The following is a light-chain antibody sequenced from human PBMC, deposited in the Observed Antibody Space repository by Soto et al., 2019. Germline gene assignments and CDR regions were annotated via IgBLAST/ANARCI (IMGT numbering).Light chain of an antibody. CDR1: TGSVTSGHY. CDR3: LLYSGHALHWV. Sequence: QAVVTQEPSLTVSPGGTVTLTCGSSTGSVTSGHYPYWFQQKPGHAPRTLIYDTSKKHSWTPARFSGSLLGGKAALTLSGVQPEDEAEYYCLLYSGHALHWVFGGGTKLTVL. V-gene: IGLV7-46*01. CDR2: DTS. J-gene: IGLJ3*02.